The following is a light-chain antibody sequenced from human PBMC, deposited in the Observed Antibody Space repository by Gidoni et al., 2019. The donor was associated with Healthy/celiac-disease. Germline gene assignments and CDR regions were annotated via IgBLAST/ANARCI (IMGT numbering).Light chain of an antibody. J-gene: IGKJ1*01. CDR1: QSVSSSY. Sequence: EIVLTQSPGTLSLSPGERATLSCRASQSVSSSYLAWYQQKPGQAPRLLIYGASSRATGIPDRFSGSGSGTDLTLTSSRLEPEDFAVYYCQQYGSSPWTFXQXTKVEIK. CDR3: QQYGSSPWT. V-gene: IGKV3-20*01. CDR2: GAS.